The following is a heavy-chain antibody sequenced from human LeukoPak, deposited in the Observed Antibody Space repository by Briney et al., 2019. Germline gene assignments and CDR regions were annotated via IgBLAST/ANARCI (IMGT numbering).Heavy chain of an antibody. V-gene: IGHV4-4*02. Sequence: SETLPLTCTVSGGSISSSNWWSWVRQPPGKGLEWIGEIYHSGSTNYNPSLKSRVTISVDKSKNQFSLKLSSVTAADTAVYYCARVAVAYGMDVWGQGAAVTVSS. CDR1: GGSISSSNW. CDR3: ARVAVAYGMDV. CDR2: IYHSGST. D-gene: IGHD6-19*01. J-gene: IGHJ6*02.